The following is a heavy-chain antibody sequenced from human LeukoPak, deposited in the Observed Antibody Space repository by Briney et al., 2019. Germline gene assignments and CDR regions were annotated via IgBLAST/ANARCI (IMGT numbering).Heavy chain of an antibody. D-gene: IGHD6-13*01. CDR3: ARLPSGYTSSLGVFDY. Sequence: PSETLSLTCTVSGGSISSSSYYWGWSRQPPGKGLEWIGTIYYNGNTYYNPSLKSRVTISEDTSRNQFSLKLSSVTAADTAIYYCARLPSGYTSSLGVFDYWGQGTLVTASS. CDR2: IYYNGNT. V-gene: IGHV4-39*01. CDR1: GGSISSSSYY. J-gene: IGHJ4*02.